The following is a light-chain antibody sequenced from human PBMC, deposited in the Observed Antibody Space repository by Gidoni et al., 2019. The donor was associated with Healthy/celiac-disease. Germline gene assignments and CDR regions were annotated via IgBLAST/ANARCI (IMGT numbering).Light chain of an antibody. CDR2: WAS. V-gene: IGKV4-1*01. Sequence: VMTQSPDSLAVSLGERATINCKSCQSVLSSSNNKNYLAWYQQKPGQPPKLLIYWASTRESGVPDRFSGSGSGTDFTLTISSLQAEDVAVYYCKQYYSTPRTFGQGTKVEIK. CDR1: QSVLSSSNNKNY. J-gene: IGKJ1*01. CDR3: KQYYSTPRT.